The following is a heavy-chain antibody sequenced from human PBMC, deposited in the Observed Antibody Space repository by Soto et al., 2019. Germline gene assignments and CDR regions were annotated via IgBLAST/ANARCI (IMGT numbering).Heavy chain of an antibody. CDR3: ASQASGWYPEY. D-gene: IGHD6-19*01. V-gene: IGHV4-31*02. Sequence: QVQWQESGPGLVRPSQTLSLTWSVSGGFISSGGCYWSWIRHHPGKGLEWIGYIYNSGSTYYNPSLKSRVTVSVDTSKNQFSLNLSSVTAADTAVYYCASQASGWYPEYWGQGTLVTVSS. CDR1: GGFISSGGCY. J-gene: IGHJ4*02. CDR2: IYNSGST.